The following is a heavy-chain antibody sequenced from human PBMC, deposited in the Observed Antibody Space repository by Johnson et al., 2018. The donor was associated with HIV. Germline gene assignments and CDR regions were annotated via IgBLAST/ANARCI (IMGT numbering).Heavy chain of an antibody. CDR3: ARDNIVGATKDAFDI. CDR2: IWYDGSNN. CDR1: GFTFSSYW. D-gene: IGHD1-26*01. Sequence: QVQLVESGGGLVQPGGSLRLSCAASGFTFSSYWMHWVRQAPGKGLEWVAVIWYDGSNNYYADSVKGRFPISRDNSKKTLYLQLNRLRAEDTALYYCARDNIVGATKDAFDIWGQGTMVTVSS. V-gene: IGHV3-33*08. J-gene: IGHJ3*02.